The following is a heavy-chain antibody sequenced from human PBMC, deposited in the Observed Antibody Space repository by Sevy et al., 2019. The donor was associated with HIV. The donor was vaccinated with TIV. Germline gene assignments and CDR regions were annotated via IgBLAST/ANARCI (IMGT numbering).Heavy chain of an antibody. D-gene: IGHD6-13*01. CDR3: ARDQVAAAANYYYYYYMDV. Sequence: GGSLRLSCAASGFTFSSYWMHWLRQAPGKGLVWVSCINSDGSSTSYADSVKGRFTISRDNAKNTLYLQMNSLRAEDTAVYYCARDQVAAAANYYYYYYMDVWGKGTTVTVSS. CDR1: GFTFSSYW. CDR2: INSDGSST. J-gene: IGHJ6*03. V-gene: IGHV3-74*01.